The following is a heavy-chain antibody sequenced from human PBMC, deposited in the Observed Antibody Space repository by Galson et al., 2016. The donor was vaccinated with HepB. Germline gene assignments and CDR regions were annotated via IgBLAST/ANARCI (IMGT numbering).Heavy chain of an antibody. CDR1: GGSSRSYV. CDR3: AYRSNYDDNSDYYSQ. D-gene: IGHD3-22*01. Sequence: SVKVSCKASGGSSRSYVISWVRQAPGQGLEWMGKIIPIFDRTNYAQKLQGRVTITADESTSTVYMELSSLGSEDTAVYYCAYRSNYDDNSDYYSQWSQGTLVTVSS. CDR2: IIPIFDRT. V-gene: IGHV1-69*13. J-gene: IGHJ4*02.